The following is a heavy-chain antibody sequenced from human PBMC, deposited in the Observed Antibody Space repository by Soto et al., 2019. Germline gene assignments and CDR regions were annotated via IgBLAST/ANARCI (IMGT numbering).Heavy chain of an antibody. CDR1: GGTFSSYA. J-gene: IGHJ6*02. D-gene: IGHD3-22*01. V-gene: IGHV1-69*06. CDR2: IIPIFGTA. Sequence: SVKVSCKASGGTFSSYAISWVRQAPGQGLEWMGGIIPIFGTANYAQKFQGRVTITADKSTSTAYMELSSLRSEDTAVYYCASKYYYDSSGYYPYYYYYYGMDVWGQGTTVTVPS. CDR3: ASKYYYDSSGYYPYYYYYYGMDV.